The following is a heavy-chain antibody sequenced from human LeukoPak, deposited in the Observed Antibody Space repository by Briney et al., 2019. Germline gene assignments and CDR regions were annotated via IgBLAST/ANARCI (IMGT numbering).Heavy chain of an antibody. CDR3: ARARYSDGFGWFDY. CDR2: ISSRGNT. J-gene: IGHJ4*02. CDR1: SGSITNYY. V-gene: IGHV4-59*01. Sequence: SETLSLTCTVSSGSITNYYWNWFRQPPGKTLEWIGWISSRGNTNYNPSLRSRVTVSVDMSRNQFSLRLTSVTAADTAVYYCARARYSDGFGWFDYWGQGALVTISS. D-gene: IGHD5-18*01.